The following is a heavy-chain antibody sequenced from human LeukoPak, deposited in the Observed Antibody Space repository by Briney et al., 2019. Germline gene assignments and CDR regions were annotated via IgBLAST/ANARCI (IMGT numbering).Heavy chain of an antibody. V-gene: IGHV1-2*02. D-gene: IGHD5-24*01. J-gene: IGHJ4*02. CDR3: ARGSRDGYNSHFDY. CDR2: INPNSGGT. CDR1: RYTFTGYY. Sequence: ASVKVSCKASRYTFTGYYMHWVRQAPGQGLEWMGWINPNSGGTNYAQKFQGRVTMTRDTSISTAYMELSRLRSDDTAVYYCARGSRDGYNSHFDYWGQGTLVTVSS.